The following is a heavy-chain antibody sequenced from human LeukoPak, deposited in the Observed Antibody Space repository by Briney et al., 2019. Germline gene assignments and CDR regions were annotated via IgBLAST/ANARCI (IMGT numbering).Heavy chain of an antibody. CDR1: GFTFSNFD. CDR2: ISYDGRNN. Sequence: GGSLRLSCAASGFTFSNFDMHWVRQAPGKGLEWVALISYDGRNNYYADSVKGRSTISRDTSKNTLYLQMNSLRAEDTAVYYCAKDQSSGYFDYCGQGTLVTVSS. D-gene: IGHD6-19*01. CDR3: AKDQSSGYFDY. V-gene: IGHV3-30*18. J-gene: IGHJ4*02.